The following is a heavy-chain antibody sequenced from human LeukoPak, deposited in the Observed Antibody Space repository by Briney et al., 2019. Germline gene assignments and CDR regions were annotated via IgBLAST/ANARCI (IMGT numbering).Heavy chain of an antibody. CDR1: GYTFSNYG. J-gene: IGHJ6*02. CDR3: ARSRGQWLERVYYYYAMDV. CDR2: ISAYNGQT. V-gene: IGHV1-18*01. D-gene: IGHD6-19*01. Sequence: GASVKVSCKASGYTFSNYGISWVPQAPGQGLEWMGWISAYNGQTKYAEKFQGRVTMTTDAPTSTANMELRSLRLNDTAVYYCARSRGQWLERVYYYYAMDVWGQGTTVTVSS.